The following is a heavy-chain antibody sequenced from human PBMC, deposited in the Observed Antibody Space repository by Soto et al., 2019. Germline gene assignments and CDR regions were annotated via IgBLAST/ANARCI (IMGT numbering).Heavy chain of an antibody. D-gene: IGHD6-13*01. CDR2: ISAYNGNT. V-gene: IGHV1-18*01. J-gene: IGHJ5*02. Sequence: QVQLVQSGAEVKKPGASVKVSCKASGYTFTSYGISWVRQAPGQGLEWMGWISAYNGNTNYAQKLQGRVTMTTDTSTSTGDMELRSLKSDDTAVYYCARRPVKEQQVRGWFDPWGQGTLVTVSS. CDR3: ARRPVKEQQVRGWFDP. CDR1: GYTFTSYG.